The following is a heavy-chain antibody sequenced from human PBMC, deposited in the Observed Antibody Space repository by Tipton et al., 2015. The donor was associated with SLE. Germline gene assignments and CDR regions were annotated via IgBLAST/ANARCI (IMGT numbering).Heavy chain of an antibody. Sequence: TLSLTCIVSGGSTTTSRNYWSWIRQHPGKGLEWIGYIYYSGSTNYNPSLKSRVTISEDTSKNQFSLKLSSVTAADTAVYYCARRGSRRGGDFDYWGQGTLVTVSS. V-gene: IGHV4-61*05. CDR3: ARRGSRRGGDFDY. D-gene: IGHD1-14*01. CDR2: IYYSGST. CDR1: GGSTTTSRNY. J-gene: IGHJ4*02.